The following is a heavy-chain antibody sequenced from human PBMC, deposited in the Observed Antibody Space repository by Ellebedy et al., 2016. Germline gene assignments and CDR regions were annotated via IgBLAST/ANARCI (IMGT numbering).Heavy chain of an antibody. J-gene: IGHJ6*02. CDR3: ARDKYRGMDV. CDR1: GFTFSSYA. D-gene: IGHD5-12*01. V-gene: IGHV3-30-3*01. Sequence: GESLKISCAASGFTFSSYAMHWVRQAPGKGLEWVAVISYDGSNKYYADSVKGRFTISRDNSKNTLYLQMNSLRAEDTAVYYCARDKYRGMDVWGQGTTVTVSS. CDR2: ISYDGSNK.